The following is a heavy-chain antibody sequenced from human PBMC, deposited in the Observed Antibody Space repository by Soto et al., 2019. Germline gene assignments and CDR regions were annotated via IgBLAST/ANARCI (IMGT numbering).Heavy chain of an antibody. CDR2: IDPSDSYT. Sequence: PGESLKISCKGSGYSFTSYWISWVRQMPGKGLEWMGRIDPSDSYTNYSPPFQGHVTISADKSISTAYLQWSSLKASDTAMYYCAKATYDSSGYYYHDAFDIWGQGTMVTVSS. V-gene: IGHV5-10-1*01. D-gene: IGHD3-22*01. CDR3: AKATYDSSGYYYHDAFDI. J-gene: IGHJ3*02. CDR1: GYSFTSYW.